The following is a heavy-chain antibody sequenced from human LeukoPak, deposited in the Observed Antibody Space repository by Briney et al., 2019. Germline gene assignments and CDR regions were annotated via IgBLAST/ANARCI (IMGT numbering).Heavy chain of an antibody. D-gene: IGHD6-19*01. J-gene: IGHJ4*02. V-gene: IGHV3-21*04. Sequence: GGSLRLSCAASGFTFSSYSMNWVRQAPGKGLEWVSSISSSSSYIYYADSVKGRFTISRDNAKNSLYLEMNSLRAEDTAVYYCARGGWAYYFDYWGQGILVTVSS. CDR3: ARGGWAYYFDY. CDR2: ISSSSSYI. CDR1: GFTFSSYS.